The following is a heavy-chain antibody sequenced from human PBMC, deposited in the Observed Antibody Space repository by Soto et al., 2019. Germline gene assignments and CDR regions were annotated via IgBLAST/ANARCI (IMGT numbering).Heavy chain of an antibody. CDR2: VYHTGRT. V-gene: IGHV4-59*11. D-gene: IGHD3-3*01. J-gene: IGHJ4*02. CDR1: GASIRSHY. CDR3: ARDFAYFDS. Sequence: SETLSLTCTVSGASIRSHYWVWIRQPPGKGLEWIGYVYHTGRTSYNPSLKSRVSISMDTSKNQFSLNLDSVTAADTAVYFCARDFAYFDSWGQGTLVTVSS.